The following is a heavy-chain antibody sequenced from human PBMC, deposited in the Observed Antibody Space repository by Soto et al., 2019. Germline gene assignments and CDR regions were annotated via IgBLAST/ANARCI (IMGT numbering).Heavy chain of an antibody. Sequence: SVKVSCKASGYTFTSYGISWVRQAPGQGLEWMGWISAYNGNTNYAQKLQGRVTMTTDTSTSTAYMELRSLRSDDTAVYYCARDPSESGNSYDAFDIWGQGTMVTVSS. V-gene: IGHV1-18*01. CDR1: GYTFTSYG. CDR2: ISAYNGNT. D-gene: IGHD2-15*01. CDR3: ARDPSESGNSYDAFDI. J-gene: IGHJ3*02.